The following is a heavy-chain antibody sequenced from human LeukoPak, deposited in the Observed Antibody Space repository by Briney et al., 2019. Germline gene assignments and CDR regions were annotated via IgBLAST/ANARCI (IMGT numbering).Heavy chain of an antibody. CDR1: GFTFSSYA. V-gene: IGHV3-30-3*01. J-gene: IGHJ4*02. CDR3: ASYSDY. D-gene: IGHD2-21*01. Sequence: GRSLRLSCAASGFTFSSYAMHWVRQAPGKGLEWVAVISYDGSNKYYADSVKGRFTISRDNSKNTLYLQMNSPRAEDTAVYYCASYSDYWGQGTLVTVSS. CDR2: ISYDGSNK.